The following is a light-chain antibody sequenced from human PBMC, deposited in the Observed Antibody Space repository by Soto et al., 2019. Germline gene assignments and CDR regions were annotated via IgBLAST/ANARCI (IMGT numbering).Light chain of an antibody. J-gene: IGLJ1*01. V-gene: IGLV2-11*01. CDR3: YSYEGSYIIRV. CDR2: DVS. Sequence: QSALTQPRSVSGSPGQSVTISCTGTSSDVGGYDYVSWYQHHPGKAPKLMISDVSKRPSGVPDRFSGSKSGNTASLTISGLQAEDEADYYCYSYEGSYIIRVFGTVTKVTVL. CDR1: SSDVGGYDY.